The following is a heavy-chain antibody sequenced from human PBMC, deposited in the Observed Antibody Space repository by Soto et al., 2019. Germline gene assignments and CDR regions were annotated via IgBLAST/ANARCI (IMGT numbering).Heavy chain of an antibody. J-gene: IGHJ4*02. CDR2: IFSNDEE. Sequence: QVTLKESGPVLVKSTETLTLTCTVSGFSLSTARMGVSWIRQPPGKALEWLAYIFSNDEETYRTSRKSRLTISKDDSKIQVVIILSNMNPVDTGTYCCARAFNVDSGHYPYYFDCGSQGTLVTVS. D-gene: IGHD3-22*01. V-gene: IGHV2-26*01. CDR3: ARAFNVDSGHYPYYFDC. CDR1: GFSLSTARMG.